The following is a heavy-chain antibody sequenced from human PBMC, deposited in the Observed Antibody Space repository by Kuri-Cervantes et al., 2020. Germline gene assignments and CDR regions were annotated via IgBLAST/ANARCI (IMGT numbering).Heavy chain of an antibody. V-gene: IGHV1-8*01. D-gene: IGHD3-10*01. J-gene: IGHJ6*02. CDR3: ARLSYYGSGSYWGPLDV. Sequence: ASVKVSCKASGYTFTSYDINWVRQATGQGLEWMGWTNPNSGNTGYAQKFQGRVTMTRNTSISTAYMELSSLRSEDTAVYYCARLSYYGSGSYWGPLDVWGQGTTVTVSS. CDR2: TNPNSGNT. CDR1: GYTFTSYD.